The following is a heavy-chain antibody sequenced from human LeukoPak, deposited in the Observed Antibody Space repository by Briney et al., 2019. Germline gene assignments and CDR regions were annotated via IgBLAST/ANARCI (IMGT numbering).Heavy chain of an antibody. V-gene: IGHV3-21*01. Sequence: PGGSLRLSCAASGFTFSSYAMHWVRQAPGKGLEWVSSISSSSSYIYYADSVKGRFTISRDNAKNSLYLQMNSLRAEDTAVYYCARGGRYYYDSSASYMLEVNYYYMDVWGKGTTVTISS. CDR1: GFTFSSYA. CDR3: ARGGRYYYDSSASYMLEVNYYYMDV. CDR2: ISSSSSYI. J-gene: IGHJ6*03. D-gene: IGHD3-22*01.